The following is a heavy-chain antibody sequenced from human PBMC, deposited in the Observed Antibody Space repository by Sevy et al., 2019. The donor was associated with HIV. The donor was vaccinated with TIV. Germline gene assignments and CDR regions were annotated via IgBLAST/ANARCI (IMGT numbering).Heavy chain of an antibody. V-gene: IGHV3-23*01. CDR2: ISGSGGST. J-gene: IGHJ6*03. D-gene: IGHD6-13*01. CDR1: GFTFSSYA. CDR3: AKDRGSGWSFNWFDPWGRGTLVTVSSGWTFCHCDYYYSYYMDV. Sequence: GGSLRLSCAASGFTFSSYAMSWVRQAPGKGLEWVSAISGSGGSTYYADSMKGRFTISRDNSKNTVSLQMNSLRVEDTAVYYCAKDRGSGWSFNWFDPWGRGTLVTVSSGWTFCHCDYYYSYYMDVWGKGTTVTVSS.